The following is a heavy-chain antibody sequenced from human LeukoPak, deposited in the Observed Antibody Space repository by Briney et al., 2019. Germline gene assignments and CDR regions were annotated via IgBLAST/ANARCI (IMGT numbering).Heavy chain of an antibody. CDR1: GYTFTSYG. CDR2: ISAYNGNT. J-gene: IGHJ6*02. D-gene: IGHD3-3*01. V-gene: IGHV1-18*01. Sequence: GASVKVSCKASGYTFTSYGISWVRQAPGQGLEWMGWISAYNGNTNYAQKLQGRVTMTTDTSTSTAYMELSSLRSEDTAVYYCASSGNITIFGVVIEYCYYYGMDVWGQGTTVTVSS. CDR3: ASSGNITIFGVVIEYCYYYGMDV.